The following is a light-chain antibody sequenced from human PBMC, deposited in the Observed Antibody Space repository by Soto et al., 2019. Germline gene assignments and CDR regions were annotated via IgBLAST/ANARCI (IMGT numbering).Light chain of an antibody. V-gene: IGLV2-14*01. CDR3: SSYTITDTYV. Sequence: QSALTQPASVSGSPGQSITISRTGTSSDVGGYNYVSWSQQHPGKAPKLIIYEVNNRPSGVSNRFSGSKSGNTASLTISGLQAEDEADYYCSSYTITDTYVFXSGTKVTVL. CDR1: SSDVGGYNY. J-gene: IGLJ1*01. CDR2: EVN.